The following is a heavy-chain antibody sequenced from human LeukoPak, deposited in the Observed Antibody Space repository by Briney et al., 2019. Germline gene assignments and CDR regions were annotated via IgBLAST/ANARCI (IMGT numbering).Heavy chain of an antibody. CDR2: ISGSGGST. V-gene: IGHV3-23*01. CDR3: AKDDRWELLSYFQH. D-gene: IGHD1-26*01. CDR1: GFTFSSYA. Sequence: GGSLRLSCAASGFTFSSYAMSWVRQAPGKGLEWVSAISGSGGSTYYADSVKGRFTISRENSKNTLYLQMNSLRAEDTAVYYCAKDDRWELLSYFQHWGQGTLVTVSS. J-gene: IGHJ1*01.